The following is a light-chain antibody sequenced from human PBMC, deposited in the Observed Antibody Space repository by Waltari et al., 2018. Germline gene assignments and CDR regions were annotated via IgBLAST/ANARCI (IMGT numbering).Light chain of an antibody. CDR1: SGHINNV. V-gene: IGLV4-69*01. J-gene: IGLJ3*02. CDR2: VNSHGSH. Sequence: QLVLTQSPSASASLGASVKLTCTLSSGHINNVIAWHQQQPEKGPRYLMKVNSHGSHSKGDGIPDRFSGSSAGAERYLISSSVQSEDEADYYCQTGGHGTWVFGGGTKLTVL. CDR3: QTGGHGTWV.